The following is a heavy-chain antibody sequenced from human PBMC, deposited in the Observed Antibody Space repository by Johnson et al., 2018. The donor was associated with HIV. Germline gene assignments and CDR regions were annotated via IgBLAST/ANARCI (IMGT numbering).Heavy chain of an antibody. V-gene: IGHV3-9*01. D-gene: IGHD1-26*01. CDR3: ARGAGIVGALRHFDI. CDR1: GFSFGDYG. J-gene: IGHJ3*02. CDR2: ISWNSGSI. Sequence: VQLVESGGGLVQPGRSLRLSCAASGFSFGDYGMHWVRQAPGKGLEWVSGISWNSGSIGYADSVKGRFTISRDNAKNSLYLQMNSLRAGDTAVYYCARGAGIVGALRHFDIWGQGTMVTVSS.